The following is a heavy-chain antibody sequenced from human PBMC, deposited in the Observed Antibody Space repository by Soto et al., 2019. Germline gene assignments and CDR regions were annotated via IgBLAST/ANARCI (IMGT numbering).Heavy chain of an antibody. D-gene: IGHD3-9*01. CDR3: TRALLDWLLFNLFDY. CDR1: GFTFGDYA. J-gene: IGHJ4*02. V-gene: IGHV3-49*03. Sequence: GGSLRLSCTASGFTFGDYAMSWFRQAPGKGLEWVGFIRSKAYGGTTEYAASVKGRFTISRDDSKSIAYLQMNSLKTEDTAVYYCTRALLDWLLFNLFDYWGQGTLVTVSS. CDR2: IRSKAYGGTT.